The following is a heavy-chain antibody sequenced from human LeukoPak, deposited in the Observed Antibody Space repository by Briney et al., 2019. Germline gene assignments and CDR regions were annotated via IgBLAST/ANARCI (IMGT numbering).Heavy chain of an antibody. CDR3: ARAPDSSGYYGLGYYYYGMDV. CDR1: GGSISSYY. D-gene: IGHD3-22*01. V-gene: IGHV4-59*01. CDR2: IYYSGST. J-gene: IGHJ6*02. Sequence: PSETLSLTCTVSGGSISSYYWSWIRQPPGKGLEWIGYIYYSGSTNYNPSLKSRVTVSVDTSKNQFSLKLSSVTAADTAVYYCARAPDSSGYYGLGYYYYGMDVWGQGTTVTVSS.